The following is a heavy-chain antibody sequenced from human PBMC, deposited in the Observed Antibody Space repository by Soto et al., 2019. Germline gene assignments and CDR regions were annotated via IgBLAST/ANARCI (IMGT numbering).Heavy chain of an antibody. CDR3: ARDSGSYDYYGMDV. V-gene: IGHV1-2*02. Sequence: ASVKVSCKASGYTFTGYYMHWVRQAPGQGLEWMGWINPNSGGTNYAQKFQGRVTMTRDTSISTAYMELSRLRSDDTAVYYCARDSGSYDYYGMDVWGQGTTVTVS. J-gene: IGHJ6*02. CDR1: GYTFTGYY. D-gene: IGHD1-26*01. CDR2: INPNSGGT.